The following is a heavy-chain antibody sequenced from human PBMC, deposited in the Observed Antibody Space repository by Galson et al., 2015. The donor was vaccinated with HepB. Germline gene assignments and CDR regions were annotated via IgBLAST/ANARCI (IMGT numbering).Heavy chain of an antibody. D-gene: IGHD5-18*01. Sequence: SLRLSCAASGFTFSNAWMSWVRQAPGKGLEWVGRIKSKTDGGTTDYAAPVKGRFTISRDDSKNTLYLQMNSLKTEDTAVYYCTTERDVDTANLNLDAFDIWGQGTMVTVSS. CDR2: IKSKTDGGTT. V-gene: IGHV3-15*01. CDR1: GFTFSNAW. J-gene: IGHJ3*02. CDR3: TTERDVDTANLNLDAFDI.